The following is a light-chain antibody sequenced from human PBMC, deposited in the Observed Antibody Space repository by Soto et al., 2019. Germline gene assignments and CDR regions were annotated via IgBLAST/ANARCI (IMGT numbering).Light chain of an antibody. CDR2: DAS. V-gene: IGKV3-11*01. J-gene: IGKJ3*01. CDR1: QSVRSN. CDR3: QQRSNWQFT. Sequence: EIVLTQSPATLSMSPGDRATLSCRASQSVRSNLAWYQQKPGQTPRLLIYDASNRATGIPARFSGSGSGTDVTLTISSLEPEDFALDYCQQRSNWQFTFGPGTKVDIK.